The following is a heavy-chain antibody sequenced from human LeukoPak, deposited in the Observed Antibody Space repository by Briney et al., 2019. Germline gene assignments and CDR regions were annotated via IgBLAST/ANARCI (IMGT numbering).Heavy chain of an antibody. CDR1: GFTFSSYA. J-gene: IGHJ4*02. CDR2: ISYDGSNK. Sequence: GGSLRLSCAASGFTFSSYAMHWVRQAPGKGLEWVAVISYDGSNKYYADSVKGRFTISRDNSKNTLYLQVNSLRAEDTAVYYCARATSYYDNSASGYWGQGTLVTVSS. D-gene: IGHD3-16*01. CDR3: ARATSYYDNSASGY. V-gene: IGHV3-30-3*01.